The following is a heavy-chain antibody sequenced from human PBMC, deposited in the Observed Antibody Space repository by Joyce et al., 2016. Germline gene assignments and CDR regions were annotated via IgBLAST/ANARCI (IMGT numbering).Heavy chain of an antibody. V-gene: IGHV3-53*01. CDR2: IYGSGTT. Sequence: EVQLVESGGGLIQPGGSLRLSCAASEFNVNSNYMSWVRQAPGKGLGWVSVIYGSGTTSYADSVKGRFTISRDSSKNPVYLLLNSLRADDAAVYYCATAASGNYPPFDYWGQGTLVTVSS. D-gene: IGHD1-26*01. CDR3: ATAASGNYPPFDY. CDR1: EFNVNSNY. J-gene: IGHJ4*02.